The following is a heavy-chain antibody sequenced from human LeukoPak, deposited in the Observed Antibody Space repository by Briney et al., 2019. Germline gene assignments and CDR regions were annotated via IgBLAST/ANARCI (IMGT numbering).Heavy chain of an antibody. D-gene: IGHD3-10*01. V-gene: IGHV4-59*01. CDR2: IYYSGST. CDR1: GGSISSYY. CDR3: ARVKTYYYGSGTPNWFDP. Sequence: SETLSLTRTVSGGSISSYYWSWIRQPPGKGLEWIGYIYYSGSTNYNPSLKSRVTISVDTSKNQFSLKLSSVTAADTAVYYCARVKTYYYGSGTPNWFDPWGQGTLVTVSS. J-gene: IGHJ5*02.